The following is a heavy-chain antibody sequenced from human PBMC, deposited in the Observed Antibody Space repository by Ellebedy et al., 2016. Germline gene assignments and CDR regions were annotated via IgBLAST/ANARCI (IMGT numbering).Heavy chain of an antibody. Sequence: SETLSLTCAVYGGSFSGYYWSWIRQPPGKGLEWIGEINHSGSTNYNPSLKSRVTISVDTSKNQFSLKLSSVTAADTAVYYCASRLGELTVAGYYFDYWGQGTLVTVSS. CDR3: ASRLGELTVAGYYFDY. D-gene: IGHD6-19*01. CDR1: GGSFSGYY. V-gene: IGHV4-34*01. CDR2: INHSGST. J-gene: IGHJ4*02.